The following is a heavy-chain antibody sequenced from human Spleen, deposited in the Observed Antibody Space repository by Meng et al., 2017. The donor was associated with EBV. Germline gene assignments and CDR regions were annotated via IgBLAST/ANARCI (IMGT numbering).Heavy chain of an antibody. Sequence: QLVQDGAEGKKPGSSMKVACKASGGTFSRYTFSWVRQAPGQGLEWMAGFTPIFGTTNYAQKFDDRLTISADTSTTTVYMELSSLRSEDTAVYFCASLNDYSSGSTSWGQGTLVTVSS. D-gene: IGHD6-19*01. CDR2: FTPIFGTT. J-gene: IGHJ5*02. V-gene: IGHV1-69*06. CDR1: GGTFSRYT. CDR3: ASLNDYSSGSTS.